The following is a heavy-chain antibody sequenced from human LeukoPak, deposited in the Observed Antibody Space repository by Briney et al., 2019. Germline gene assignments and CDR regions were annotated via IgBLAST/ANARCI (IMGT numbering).Heavy chain of an antibody. D-gene: IGHD3-22*01. Sequence: TGGSLRLSCAASGFTFNNYNMNWVRQAPGKGLEWVGLIKNKSHGGTRDYATPVKGRFTISRDDSENTLYLQMNSLKTEDTAVYYCATDNLISGFYYGTLASWGQGTLVTASS. CDR1: GFTFNNYN. V-gene: IGHV3-15*01. CDR3: ATDNLISGFYYGTLAS. CDR2: IKNKSHGGTR. J-gene: IGHJ4*02.